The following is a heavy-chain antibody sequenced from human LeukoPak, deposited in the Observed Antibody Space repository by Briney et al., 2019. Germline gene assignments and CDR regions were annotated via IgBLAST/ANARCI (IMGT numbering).Heavy chain of an antibody. D-gene: IGHD6-13*01. J-gene: IGHJ4*02. Sequence: ASVTVSFKSSGYTFTIYGISWVRQAPGQGRGWMGWISASNGNTDYAQKFQGRVTITTDTSPTTAYMELRSLRSDDTAVYYCATDTSYSWYDTFGEYWGQGTLVTVSS. CDR2: ISASNGNT. V-gene: IGHV1-18*01. CDR1: GYTFTIYG. CDR3: ATDTSYSWYDTFGEY.